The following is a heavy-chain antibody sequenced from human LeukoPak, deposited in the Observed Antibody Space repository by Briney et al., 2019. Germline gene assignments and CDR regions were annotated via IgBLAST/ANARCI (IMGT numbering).Heavy chain of an antibody. CDR2: INPNNDDT. D-gene: IGHD5-12*01. Sequence: ASLKVSCKASGYTFTDYYTHWLRQAPGQGLEWMGWINPNNDDTKYAQKLQGWVTMTKDTSINTAYMELRRLTSDDTAVYFCARVPGGLSYFFDRWGQGTLVTVSS. CDR1: GYTFTDYY. J-gene: IGHJ4*02. CDR3: ARVPGGLSYFFDR. V-gene: IGHV1-2*04.